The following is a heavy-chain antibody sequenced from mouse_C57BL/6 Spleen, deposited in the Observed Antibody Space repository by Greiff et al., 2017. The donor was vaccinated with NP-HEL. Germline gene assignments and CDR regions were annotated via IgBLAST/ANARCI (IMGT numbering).Heavy chain of an antibody. Sequence: EVQLQQSGPELVKPGASVKISCKASGYTFTDYYMNWVKQSHGKSLEWIGDINPNNGGTSYNQKFKGKATLTVDKSSSTAYMELRSLTSEDSAVYYCARGVEDLLPFDYWGQGTTLTVSS. CDR2: INPNNGGT. CDR1: GYTFTDYY. V-gene: IGHV1-26*01. D-gene: IGHD5-1*01. CDR3: ARGVEDLLPFDY. J-gene: IGHJ2*01.